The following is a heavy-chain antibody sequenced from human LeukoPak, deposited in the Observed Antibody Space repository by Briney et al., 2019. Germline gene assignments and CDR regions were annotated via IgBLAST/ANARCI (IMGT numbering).Heavy chain of an antibody. J-gene: IGHJ4*02. V-gene: IGHV4-4*07. CDR2: SNTSGTT. D-gene: IGHD2-21*02. CDR3: ARGNYGDPGDYYFDS. CDR1: GGSLSRFY. Sequence: ETLSLTCTLSGGSLSRFYRSWMRQPAGGGVECVGRSNTSGTTNYTPSLKSRVTMSVDTSKTQLSLKLSTVTAADTAVYYCARGNYGDPGDYYFDSWGQGTLVTVSS.